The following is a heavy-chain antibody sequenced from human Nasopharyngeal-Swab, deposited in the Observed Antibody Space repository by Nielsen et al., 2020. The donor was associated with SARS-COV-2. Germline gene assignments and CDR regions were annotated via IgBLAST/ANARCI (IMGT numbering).Heavy chain of an antibody. Sequence: GESPKIPRAASGFTLSSYAMRWVRQAPGKGLEWVSAISGSCGSTYYADSVKGRFTISRDNSKNTLYLQMNSLRAEDTAVYYCAKDLDWNWYFDLWGRGTLVTVSS. D-gene: IGHD1-1*01. J-gene: IGHJ2*01. V-gene: IGHV3-23*01. CDR3: AKDLDWNWYFDL. CDR1: GFTLSSYA. CDR2: ISGSCGST.